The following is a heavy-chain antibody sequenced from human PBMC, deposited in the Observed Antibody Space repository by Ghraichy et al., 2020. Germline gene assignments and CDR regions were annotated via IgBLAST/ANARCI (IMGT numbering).Heavy chain of an antibody. Sequence: SETLSLTCTVSGGSISSYYWSWIRQPPGKGLEWIGYIYYSGITNYNPSLKSRVTISVDTSKNQFSLKLSSVTAADTAVYYCARMTAVTTEYFDYWGQGTLVTVSS. J-gene: IGHJ4*02. CDR1: GGSISSYY. V-gene: IGHV4-59*01. CDR3: ARMTAVTTEYFDY. D-gene: IGHD4-17*01. CDR2: IYYSGIT.